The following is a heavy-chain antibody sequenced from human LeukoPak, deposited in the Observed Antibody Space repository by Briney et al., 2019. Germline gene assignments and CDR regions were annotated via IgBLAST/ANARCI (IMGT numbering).Heavy chain of an antibody. CDR2: INYSGST. Sequence: SETLSLTCTVSGDSISSSNYYWGWVRQPPGKGLEWIASINYSGSTYYSPSLKSRVTISVATSKNQFSLKLSSVTAADTAVYYCARIRILATGTGAPYDYWGQGTLVIVSS. CDR3: ARIRILATGTGAPYDY. J-gene: IGHJ4*02. CDR1: GDSISSSNYY. V-gene: IGHV4-39*07. D-gene: IGHD6-13*01.